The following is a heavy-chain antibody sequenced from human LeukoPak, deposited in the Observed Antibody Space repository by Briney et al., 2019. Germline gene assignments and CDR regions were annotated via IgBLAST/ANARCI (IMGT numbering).Heavy chain of an antibody. CDR3: ASGYSGSLYFDY. D-gene: IGHD1-26*01. Sequence: QSGGSLRLSCAASGFTCSSYEMNWVRPAPGKGLEWVSYISSSGSTIYYADSVKGRFTISRDNAKNSLYLQMNSLRAEDTAVYYCASGYSGSLYFDYWGQGTLVTVSS. J-gene: IGHJ4*02. CDR2: ISSSGSTI. CDR1: GFTCSSYE. V-gene: IGHV3-48*03.